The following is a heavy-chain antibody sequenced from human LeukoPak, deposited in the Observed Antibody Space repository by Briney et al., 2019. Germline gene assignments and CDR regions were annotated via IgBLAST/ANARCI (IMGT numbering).Heavy chain of an antibody. Sequence: PSETLSLTCAVYGGSFSGYYWSWIRQPPGKGLEWIGEINHSGSTNYNPSLKSRVTISVDTSKNQFSLKLSSVTAADTAVYYRARDPRFPSSPNYSGSGSYLDYWGQGTLVTVSS. CDR3: ARDPRFPSSPNYSGSGSYLDY. J-gene: IGHJ4*02. V-gene: IGHV4-34*01. D-gene: IGHD3-10*01. CDR2: INHSGST. CDR1: GGSFSGYY.